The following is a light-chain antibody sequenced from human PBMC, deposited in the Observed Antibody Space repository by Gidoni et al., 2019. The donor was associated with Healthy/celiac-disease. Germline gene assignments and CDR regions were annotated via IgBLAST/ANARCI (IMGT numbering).Light chain of an antibody. CDR1: QSISSW. Sequence: DIQMTQSPSTLSASVGDRVTITCRASQSISSWLAWYQQKPGKAPKLLIYDASSLESGVPSRFSGSGSGTEFTLTISSLQPDDFATYYCQQYNSYSVTFXQXTKVXIK. CDR3: QQYNSYSVT. J-gene: IGKJ1*01. CDR2: DAS. V-gene: IGKV1-5*01.